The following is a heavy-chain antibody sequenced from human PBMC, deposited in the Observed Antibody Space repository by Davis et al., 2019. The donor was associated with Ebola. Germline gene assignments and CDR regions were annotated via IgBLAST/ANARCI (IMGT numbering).Heavy chain of an antibody. CDR2: IYYSGST. J-gene: IGHJ6*02. CDR1: GGSFSGYY. CDR3: ARQSGSSTSWIYYYYGMDV. Sequence: MPSETLSLTCAVYGGSFSGYYWSWIRQPPGKGLEWIGYIYYSGSTNYNPSLKSRVTISVDTSKNQFSLKLSSVTAADTAVYYCARQSGSSTSWIYYYYGMDVWGQGTTVTVSS. V-gene: IGHV4-59*08. D-gene: IGHD2-2*01.